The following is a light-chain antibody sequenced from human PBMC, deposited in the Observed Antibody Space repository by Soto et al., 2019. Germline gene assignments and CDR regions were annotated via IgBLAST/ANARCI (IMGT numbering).Light chain of an antibody. CDR2: GNN. Sequence: QSVLTQPPSVSGAPGQRVTISCTGSSPNIGAGYDVHWYQQLPGTAPKLLIYGNNNRPSGVPDRFSGSKSGTSASLAITGLQAEDEADYYCQSYDSRLSGWVFGGGTQLTVL. J-gene: IGLJ3*02. CDR3: QSYDSRLSGWV. CDR1: SPNIGAGYD. V-gene: IGLV1-40*01.